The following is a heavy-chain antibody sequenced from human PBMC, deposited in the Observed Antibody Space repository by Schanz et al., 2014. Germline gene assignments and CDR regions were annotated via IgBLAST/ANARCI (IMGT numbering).Heavy chain of an antibody. V-gene: IGHV3-48*01. CDR2: VSRSTPDI. D-gene: IGHD3-3*01. Sequence: VQLVESGGGVVQPGRSLRLSCVASGFTFSSYDVFWVRQAPGKGLEWVSYVSRSTPDIYYADSVKGRFTMSRDNAKNSVFLQMNSLRAEDTAVYYCVRDSFFAFDYWGQGTLXTVSS. J-gene: IGHJ4*02. CDR1: GFTFSSYD. CDR3: VRDSFFAFDY.